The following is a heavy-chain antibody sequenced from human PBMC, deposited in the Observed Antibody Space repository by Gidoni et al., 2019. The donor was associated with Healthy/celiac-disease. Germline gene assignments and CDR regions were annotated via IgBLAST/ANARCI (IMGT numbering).Heavy chain of an antibody. J-gene: IGHJ3*02. CDR3: ARDCAMATRDNPPPGAFDI. Sequence: QVQLQESGPGLVKPSQTLSLTCTVSGGSISSGGYYWSWIRQHPGKGLEWIGYIYYSGSTHYNPSLKSRLTISEDTSKNQFSLKVSSVTAADTAVYYCARDCAMATRDNPPPGAFDIWGQGTMVTVSS. V-gene: IGHV4-31*03. D-gene: IGHD5-12*01. CDR1: GGSISSGGYY. CDR2: IYYSGST.